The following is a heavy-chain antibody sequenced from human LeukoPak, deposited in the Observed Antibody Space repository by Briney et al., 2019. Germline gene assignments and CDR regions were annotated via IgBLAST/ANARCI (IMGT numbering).Heavy chain of an antibody. D-gene: IGHD6-19*01. CDR2: IKQDGNEK. CDR3: ARASAVAGTRDY. V-gene: IGHV3-7*01. CDR1: GSTFSSYW. J-gene: IGHJ4*02. Sequence: GGSLRLSCAASGSTFSSYWMSWVRRAPGKGLEWVANIKQDGNEKYYVDSVKGRFTISRDNAKNSLYLQMNSLRAEDTAVYYCARASAVAGTRDYWGQGTLVTVSS.